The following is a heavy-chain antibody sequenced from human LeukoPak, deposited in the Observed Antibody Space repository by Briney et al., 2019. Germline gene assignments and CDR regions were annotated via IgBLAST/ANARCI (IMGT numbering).Heavy chain of an antibody. Sequence: PGGSLRLSCAASGFTFSSYSMNWVRQAPGKGLEWVSSISSSSSYIYYADSVKGRFTISRDNAKNSLHLQMNSLRAEDTAVYYCARGSGAIAARSHAFDIWGQGTMVTVSS. V-gene: IGHV3-21*01. CDR2: ISSSSSYI. CDR3: ARGSGAIAARSHAFDI. J-gene: IGHJ3*02. CDR1: GFTFSSYS. D-gene: IGHD6-6*01.